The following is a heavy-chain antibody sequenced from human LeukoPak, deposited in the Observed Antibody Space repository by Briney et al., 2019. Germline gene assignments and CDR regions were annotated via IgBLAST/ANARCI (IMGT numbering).Heavy chain of an antibody. D-gene: IGHD3-3*01. V-gene: IGHV1-46*01. CDR2: INPSGGST. CDR1: GYTSTSYY. Sequence: GASVKVSCKASGYTSTSYYMHWVRQDPGQGLEWMGIINPSGGSTSYAQKFQGRVTMTRDMSTRTAYMGLRSLRSVGTAVYYCARDSYYDFWSGYYSYYYYYMDVWGKGTTVTVSS. CDR3: ARDSYYDFWSGYYSYYYYYMDV. J-gene: IGHJ6*03.